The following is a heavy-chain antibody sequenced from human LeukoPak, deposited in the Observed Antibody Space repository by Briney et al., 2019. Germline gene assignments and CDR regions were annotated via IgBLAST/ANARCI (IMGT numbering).Heavy chain of an antibody. CDR2: IGSSSGAI. CDR1: GFTFKSYS. Sequence: GGSLRLSCAASGFTFKSYSMNWVRQAPGKGLEWVSYIGSSSGAIYYADSVKGRFTISRDNAKNSLYLQMNSLRDDDTAVYYCARDFYDSSGYSHDCWGQGTLVTVSS. CDR3: ARDFYDSSGYSHDC. D-gene: IGHD3-22*01. J-gene: IGHJ4*02. V-gene: IGHV3-48*02.